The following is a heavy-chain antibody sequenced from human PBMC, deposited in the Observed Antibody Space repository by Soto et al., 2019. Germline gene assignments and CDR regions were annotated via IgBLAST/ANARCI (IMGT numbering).Heavy chain of an antibody. CDR1: GYSISRGYY. D-gene: IGHD3-16*02. Sequence: SETLSLTCTVSGYSISRGYYWVWIRQPPGKGLQWIGTIYHDGTTYSNPSLNGRVTISVSTSQNRFSLTLRSVTAADTAVYYCARVPYHYARGTYRPRWFDPWGQGTLVTVSS. J-gene: IGHJ5*02. CDR3: ARVPYHYARGTYRPRWFDP. CDR2: IYHDGTT. V-gene: IGHV4-38-2*02.